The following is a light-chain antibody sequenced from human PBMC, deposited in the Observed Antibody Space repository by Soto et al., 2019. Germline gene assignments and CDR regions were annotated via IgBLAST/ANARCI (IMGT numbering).Light chain of an antibody. J-gene: IGKJ4*02. CDR1: QGISSW. CDR3: LVDTFFFST. V-gene: IGKV1-12*01. Sequence: IEMTLTTTSVSGSVGDRVSVTWRASQGISSWLAWYQQKPGKAPKLLIYAASSLQSGVPSRFSGSGSGTTFTLTICFLQSDDFTRYYSLVDTFFFSTF. CDR2: AAS.